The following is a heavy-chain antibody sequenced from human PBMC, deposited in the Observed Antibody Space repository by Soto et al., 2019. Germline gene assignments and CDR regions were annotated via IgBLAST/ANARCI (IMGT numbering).Heavy chain of an antibody. J-gene: IGHJ4*02. D-gene: IGHD6-13*01. CDR1: GFTFSSYA. CDR2: ISGSGGST. CDR3: AKLGGIAAAGNVVCLDY. V-gene: IGHV3-23*01. Sequence: PGGSLRLSCAASGFTFSSYAMSWVRQAPGKGLEWVSAISGSGGSTYYADSVKGRFTISRDNSKNTLYLQMNSLRAEDTAVYYCAKLGGIAAAGNVVCLDYWGQGTLVTVSS.